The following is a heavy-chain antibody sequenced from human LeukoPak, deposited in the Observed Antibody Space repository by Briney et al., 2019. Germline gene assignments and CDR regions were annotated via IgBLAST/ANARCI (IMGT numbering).Heavy chain of an antibody. J-gene: IGHJ4*02. Sequence: ASVKVSCKASGYTFTSYDINWVRQATGQGLEWMGWMNPNSGNTGYAQKFQGRVTITTDESTSTAYMELSSLRSEDTAVYYCAREGLTYYYDSSGYSDEPLFDYWGQGTLVTVSS. CDR1: GYTFTSYD. V-gene: IGHV1-8*03. CDR2: MNPNSGNT. D-gene: IGHD3-22*01. CDR3: AREGLTYYYDSSGYSDEPLFDY.